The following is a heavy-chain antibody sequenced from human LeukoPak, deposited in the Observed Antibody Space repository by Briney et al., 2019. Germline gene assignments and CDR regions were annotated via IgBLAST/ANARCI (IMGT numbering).Heavy chain of an antibody. Sequence: GGSLRLSCAASGFTFSSYAMHWVRQAPGKGLEWVAAISYDGSNKYYADSVKGRFTISRDNSKNTLYLQMNSLRAEDTAVYYCARGTAFVAYSSGAVPYFDYWGQGTLVTVSS. CDR1: GFTFSSYA. CDR3: ARGTAFVAYSSGAVPYFDY. CDR2: ISYDGSNK. V-gene: IGHV3-30*01. D-gene: IGHD6-19*01. J-gene: IGHJ4*02.